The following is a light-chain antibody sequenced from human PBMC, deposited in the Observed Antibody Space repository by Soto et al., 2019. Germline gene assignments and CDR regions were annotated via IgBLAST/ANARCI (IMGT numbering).Light chain of an antibody. CDR2: NVY. Sequence: SALTQPASVSGSPGQSITSSCTGTSSDGGAYNFVSWHQQHPGKAPKLMIYNVYDRPSGISYRFSGSKSGNTASLTISGLQGEDEADYYCSAYTVSRTYVFGTGTKVTVL. J-gene: IGLJ1*01. CDR3: SAYTVSRTYV. CDR1: SSDGGAYNF. V-gene: IGLV2-14*03.